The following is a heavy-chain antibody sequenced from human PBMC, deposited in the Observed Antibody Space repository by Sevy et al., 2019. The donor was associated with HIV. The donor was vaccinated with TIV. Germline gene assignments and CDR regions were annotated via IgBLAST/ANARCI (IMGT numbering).Heavy chain of an antibody. Sequence: GGSLRLSCAASGFTFSSYSMNWVRQAPGKGLGWVSSISSSSSYIYYANSVKGRFTISRDNAKNSLYLQMNSLRAEDTAVYYCASREGELGAFDIWGQGTMVTVSS. J-gene: IGHJ3*02. CDR3: ASREGELGAFDI. CDR2: ISSSSSYI. D-gene: IGHD1-26*01. CDR1: GFTFSSYS. V-gene: IGHV3-21*01.